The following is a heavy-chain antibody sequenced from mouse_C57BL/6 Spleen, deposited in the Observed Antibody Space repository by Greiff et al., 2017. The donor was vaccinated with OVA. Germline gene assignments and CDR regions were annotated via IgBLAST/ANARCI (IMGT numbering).Heavy chain of an antibody. V-gene: IGHV1-72*01. CDR3: AREGGDVGFYWYFDV. Sequence: VQLQQSGAELVKPGASVKLSCKASGYTFTSYWMHWMKQRPGRGLEWIGRIDPNSGGTKYNEKFKSKATLTVDKPSSTAYMQLSSLTSEDSAVYYCAREGGDVGFYWYFDVWGTGTTVTVSS. D-gene: IGHD3-1*01. J-gene: IGHJ1*03. CDR2: IDPNSGGT. CDR1: GYTFTSYW.